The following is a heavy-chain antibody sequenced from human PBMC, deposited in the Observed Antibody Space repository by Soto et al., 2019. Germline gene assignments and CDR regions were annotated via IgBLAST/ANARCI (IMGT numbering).Heavy chain of an antibody. CDR2: IYYSGST. Sequence: SETLSLTCTVSGGSISSGGYYWSWIRQHPGKGLEWIGYIYYSGSTYYNPSLKRRVTIAVDTSKNQFSLKLSSVTAADTAVYYCASSSYDSSGYYGYWGQGTLVTVSS. J-gene: IGHJ4*02. V-gene: IGHV4-31*03. CDR1: GGSISSGGYY. D-gene: IGHD3-22*01. CDR3: ASSSYDSSGYYGY.